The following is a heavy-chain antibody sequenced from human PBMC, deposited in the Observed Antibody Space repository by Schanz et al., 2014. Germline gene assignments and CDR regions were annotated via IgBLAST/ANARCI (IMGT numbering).Heavy chain of an antibody. CDR1: GFTFSSYW. J-gene: IGHJ2*01. D-gene: IGHD5-12*01. V-gene: IGHV3-11*05. CDR2: VSSNNIYT. CDR3: AKDRRGYSPGWYFDL. Sequence: VQLVESGGGLVQPGGSLRLSCAASGFTFSSYWMTWIRQAPGKGLEWVSYVSSNNIYTKYADSVRGRFIVSRDNAKNSLFLQMNSLSPEDTALYYCAKDRRGYSPGWYFDLWGRGTLVTVSS.